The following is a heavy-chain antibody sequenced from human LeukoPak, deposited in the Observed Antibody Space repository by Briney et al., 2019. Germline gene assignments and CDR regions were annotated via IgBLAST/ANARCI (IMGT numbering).Heavy chain of an antibody. CDR3: ARSLILTGYCLDY. Sequence: GGSLRLSCAASGFTFSNYNMNWVRQAPGKGLEWVSYISSSSIIYYADSVKGRFTISRDNAKNSLSLQMNSLRAEDTAVYYCARSLILTGYCLDYWGQGTLVTVSS. CDR2: ISSSSII. J-gene: IGHJ4*02. V-gene: IGHV3-48*01. D-gene: IGHD3-9*01. CDR1: GFTFSNYN.